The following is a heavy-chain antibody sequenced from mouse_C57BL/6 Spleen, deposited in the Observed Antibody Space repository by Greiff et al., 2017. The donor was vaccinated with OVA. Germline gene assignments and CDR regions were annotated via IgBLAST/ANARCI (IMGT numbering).Heavy chain of an antibody. CDR1: GYSITSGYY. D-gene: IGHD2-3*01. CDR2: ISYDGSN. V-gene: IGHV3-6*01. CDR3: ARDLDDGYWYFDV. J-gene: IGHJ1*03. Sequence: EVKLQESGPGLVKPSQSLSLTCSVTGYSITSGYYWNWIRQFPGNKLEWMGYISYDGSNNYNPSLKNRISITRDTSKNQFFLKLNSVTTEDTATYYCARDLDDGYWYFDVWGTGTTVTVSS.